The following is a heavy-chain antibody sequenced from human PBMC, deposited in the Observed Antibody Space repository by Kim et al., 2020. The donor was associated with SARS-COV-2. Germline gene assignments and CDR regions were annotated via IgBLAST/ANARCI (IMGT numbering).Heavy chain of an antibody. D-gene: IGHD2-21*02. CDR3: AREEDGGNLFR. V-gene: IGHV4-59*13. J-gene: IGHJ4*02. Sequence: SETLSLTCTVSGGSISSYYWSWIRQPPGKGLEWIGYIYYSGSTNYNPSLKSRVTISVDTSKNQFSLKLSSVTAADTAVYYCAREEDGGNLFRWGQGTLVTVSS. CDR1: GGSISSYY. CDR2: IYYSGST.